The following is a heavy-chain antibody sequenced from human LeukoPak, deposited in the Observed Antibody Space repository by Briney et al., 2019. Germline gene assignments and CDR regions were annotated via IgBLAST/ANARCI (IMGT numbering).Heavy chain of an antibody. CDR1: GFTFSSYA. Sequence: GGSLRLSCAASGFTFSSYAMHWVRQAPGKGLEYVSAISSNGGSTYYANSVKGRFTISRDNSKNTLYLQMGSLRAEDTAVYYCARDFGFERGWYGFDPWGQGTLVTVSS. CDR3: ARDFGFERGWYGFDP. CDR2: ISSNGGST. D-gene: IGHD6-19*01. J-gene: IGHJ5*02. V-gene: IGHV3-64*01.